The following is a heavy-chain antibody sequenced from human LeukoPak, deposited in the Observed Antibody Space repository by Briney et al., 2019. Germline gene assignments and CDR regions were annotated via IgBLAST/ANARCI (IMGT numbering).Heavy chain of an antibody. J-gene: IGHJ4*02. CDR1: GFIFSNAW. CDR3: AKESRYYYGSGSFSSQFDY. V-gene: IGHV3-23*01. CDR2: ISGSGVST. D-gene: IGHD3-10*01. Sequence: GSLRLSCAASGFIFSNAWMSWVRQAPGKGLEWVSTISGSGVSTYYADSVKGRFTSSRDNSKNTLYLQMNNLGAEDTAVYYCAKESRYYYGSGSFSSQFDYWGQGNLVTVSS.